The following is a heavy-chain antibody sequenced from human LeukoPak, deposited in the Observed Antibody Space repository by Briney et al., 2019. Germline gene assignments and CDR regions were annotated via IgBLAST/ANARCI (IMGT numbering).Heavy chain of an antibody. Sequence: SETLSLTCAVYGGPFSGYFWTWMRQPPGKGLEWIGEVNHGGNAIYNPSLKSRVTMSADPSKNQFSLNLRSVTAADTAIYSCARVGHVRWSTQGYFDYWGRGALVTV. D-gene: IGHD4-23*01. CDR3: ARVGHVRWSTQGYFDY. CDR2: VNHGGNA. CDR1: GGPFSGYF. V-gene: IGHV4-34*01. J-gene: IGHJ4*02.